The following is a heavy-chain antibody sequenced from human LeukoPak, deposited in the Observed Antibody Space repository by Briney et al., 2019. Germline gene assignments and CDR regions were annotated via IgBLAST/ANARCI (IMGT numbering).Heavy chain of an antibody. D-gene: IGHD4-11*01. CDR3: VRESYSRYFDY. CDR2: IYYSGTT. Sequence: SETLSLTCTVPGDSISSYYCDWIRQPPGKGLEWIGYIYYSGTTNYNPSLKSRVTISVDTSKNQFSLKLSSVTAADTAVYYCVRESYSRYFDYWGQGSLVTVSS. CDR1: GDSISSYY. V-gene: IGHV4-59*01. J-gene: IGHJ4*02.